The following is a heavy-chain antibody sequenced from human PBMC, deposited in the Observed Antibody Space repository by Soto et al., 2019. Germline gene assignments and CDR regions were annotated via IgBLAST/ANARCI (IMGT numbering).Heavy chain of an antibody. CDR1: GYSFTTYW. V-gene: IGHV5-51*01. Sequence: PGESLKISCKSYGYSFTTYWIAWGRQMPGKGLEWMGSIHPGESDTRYSPSFQGQVTISADRSITTAYLQWSSLKASDTAMYYCARHEATYYNFYGMDVWGQGTTVTVSS. J-gene: IGHJ6*02. CDR2: IHPGESDT. CDR3: ARHEATYYNFYGMDV.